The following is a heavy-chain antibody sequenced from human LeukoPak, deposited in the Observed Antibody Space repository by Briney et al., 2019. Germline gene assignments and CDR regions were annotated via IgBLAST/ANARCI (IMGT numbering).Heavy chain of an antibody. D-gene: IGHD6-13*01. CDR1: GFTFSSNS. CDR3: AAWRGSNWFDY. V-gene: IGHV3-53*01. CDR2: VFSSGNT. J-gene: IGHJ4*02. Sequence: AGGSLRLSCAASGFTFSSNSMSWVRQAPGKGLEWVSVVFSSGNTDYAKAMKGRFTISRDNSKNTLYLQMNSLRAEDTAVYYCAAWRGSNWFDYWGQGTLVTVSS.